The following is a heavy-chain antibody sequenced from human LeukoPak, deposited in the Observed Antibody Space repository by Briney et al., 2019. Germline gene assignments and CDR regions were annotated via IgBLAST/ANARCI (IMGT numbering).Heavy chain of an antibody. Sequence: GGSLRLSCAASGFTVSSNYMSWVRQAPAQGLEWVSVIYSGGSTYYADSVKCRFTISRDNSKNTLYLQMNSLRAEDTAVYYCARFIGYCSSTSCYNHGMDVWGQGTTVTVSS. J-gene: IGHJ6*02. CDR3: ARFIGYCSSTSCYNHGMDV. CDR1: GFTVSSNY. CDR2: IYSGGST. D-gene: IGHD2-2*02. V-gene: IGHV3-53*01.